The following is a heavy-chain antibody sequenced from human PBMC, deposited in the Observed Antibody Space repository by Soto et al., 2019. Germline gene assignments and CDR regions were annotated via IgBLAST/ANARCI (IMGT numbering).Heavy chain of an antibody. V-gene: IGHV5-51*04. J-gene: IGHJ4*02. Sequence: GESLKISCKGSGYTFTSYWIGWVRQIPGKGLEWMGRIFPGDSDTRHSPSFQGQVTLSADKPSSTAFLQWSSLKASDTALYYCARLAQYQPFYYFDSWGQGTLVTVSS. CDR3: ARLAQYQPFYYFDS. D-gene: IGHD2-2*01. CDR1: GYTFTSYW. CDR2: IFPGDSDT.